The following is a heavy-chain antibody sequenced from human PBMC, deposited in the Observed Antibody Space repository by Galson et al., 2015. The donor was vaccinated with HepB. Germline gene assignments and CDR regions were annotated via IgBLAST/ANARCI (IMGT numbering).Heavy chain of an antibody. J-gene: IGHJ4*02. CDR2: ISSSGSTI. CDR3: ARVEQWLRGR. V-gene: IGHV3-48*03. D-gene: IGHD6-19*01. Sequence: SLRLSCAASGFTFSSYEMNWVRQAPGKGLEWVSYISSSGSTIYYADSVKGRFTISRDNAKNSLYLQMNSLRAEDTAVYYCARVEQWLRGRWGQGTLVTVSS. CDR1: GFTFSSYE.